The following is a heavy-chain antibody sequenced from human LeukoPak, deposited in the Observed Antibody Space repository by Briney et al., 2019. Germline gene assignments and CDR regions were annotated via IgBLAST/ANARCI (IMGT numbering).Heavy chain of an antibody. J-gene: IGHJ4*02. V-gene: IGHV3-48*01. D-gene: IGHD1-26*01. Sequence: SGGSLRLSCAASGFTFSSYSMNWVRQAPGKGLEWVSYISSSSSTIYYADSVKGRFTISRDNAKNSLYLQMNSLRAEDTAVYYCARDKVGASYYFDYWGQGTLVTVSS. CDR2: ISSSSSTI. CDR1: GFTFSSYS. CDR3: ARDKVGASYYFDY.